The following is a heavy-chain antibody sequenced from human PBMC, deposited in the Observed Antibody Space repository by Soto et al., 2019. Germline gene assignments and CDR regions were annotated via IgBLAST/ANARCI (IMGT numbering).Heavy chain of an antibody. CDR3: AXGLLQWLPPYYYYGMDV. CDR2: ISAYNGNT. J-gene: IGHJ6*02. Sequence: ASVKVSCKGSGYTFTSYGISWVRQAPGQGLEWMGWISAYNGNTNYAQKLQGRVTMTTDTSTSTAYMELRSLRSDDTAVYYCAXGLLQWLPPYYYYGMDVWGQGTTVTVSS. CDR1: GYTFTSYG. V-gene: IGHV1-18*04. D-gene: IGHD6-19*01.